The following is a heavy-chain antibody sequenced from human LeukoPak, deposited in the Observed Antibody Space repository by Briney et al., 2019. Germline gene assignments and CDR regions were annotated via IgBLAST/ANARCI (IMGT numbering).Heavy chain of an antibody. J-gene: IGHJ4*02. D-gene: IGHD3-22*01. CDR3: ARDRNGNFYDTSGFY. Sequence: GGSLRLSCATSVLTHSTSWMHCVRPAPGKGLVWVARISPDGITTTHADAVNGRCTISRDNSKNTLYLQMNSVGAEDTAVYYCARDRNGNFYDTSGFYWGQGTLVAVPS. CDR1: VLTHSTSW. V-gene: IGHV3-74*03. CDR2: ISPDGITT.